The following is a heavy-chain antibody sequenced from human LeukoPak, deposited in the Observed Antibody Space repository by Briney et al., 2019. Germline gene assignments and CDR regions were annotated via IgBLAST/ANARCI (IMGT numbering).Heavy chain of an antibody. Sequence: PGGSLRLSCTIFGGTLSTYEFNWVRQAPGKGPEWLSYMSRPADRIDHADSVKGRFTMSRDNAKNSVYLQMNSLRVDDTAIYYCATRVPFTGYKNWGQGTLVTVSS. V-gene: IGHV3-48*03. CDR3: ATRVPFTGYKN. CDR1: GGTLSTYE. CDR2: MSRPADRI. D-gene: IGHD5-24*01. J-gene: IGHJ4*01.